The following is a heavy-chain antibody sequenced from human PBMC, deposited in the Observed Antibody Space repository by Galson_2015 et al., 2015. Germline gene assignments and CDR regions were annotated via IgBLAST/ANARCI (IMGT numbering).Heavy chain of an antibody. CDR2: MNPNSGNT. CDR1: GYTFTSYD. J-gene: IGHJ3*02. Sequence: SVKVSCKASGYTFTSYDINWVRQATGQGLEWMGWMNPNSGNTGYAQKFQGRVTMTRNTSISTAYMELSSLRSEDTAVYYCASPHSGWPNAFDIWGQGTMVTVSS. V-gene: IGHV1-8*01. CDR3: ASPHSGWPNAFDI. D-gene: IGHD6-19*01.